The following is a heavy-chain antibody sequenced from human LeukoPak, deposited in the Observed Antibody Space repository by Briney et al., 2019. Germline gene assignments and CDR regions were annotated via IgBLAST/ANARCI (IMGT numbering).Heavy chain of an antibody. J-gene: IGHJ4*02. CDR3: ARDSDGYSGSSKYFDY. Sequence: SETLSLTCAVYGGSFSGYYWSWIRQPPGKGLEWIGEINHSGSTNYNPSLKSRVTISVDTSKNQFSLKLSSVTAADTAVYYCARDSDGYSGSSKYFDYWGQGTLVTVSS. D-gene: IGHD1-26*01. V-gene: IGHV4-34*01. CDR1: GGSFSGYY. CDR2: INHSGST.